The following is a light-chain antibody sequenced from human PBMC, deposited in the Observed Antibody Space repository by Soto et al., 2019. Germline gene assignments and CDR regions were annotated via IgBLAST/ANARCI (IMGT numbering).Light chain of an antibody. V-gene: IGKV1-5*01. CDR2: DAS. CDR3: QQYKSYLPLT. CDR1: QSISSW. Sequence: DIEMTQSPSTLSASVGDRVTITYRASQSISSWLAWYQQKPGKAPKLLIYDASSLESGVPSRYSGSGAETEVTLTISIQQPDDGATDSCQQYKSYLPLTCGGGTNVDIK. J-gene: IGKJ4*02.